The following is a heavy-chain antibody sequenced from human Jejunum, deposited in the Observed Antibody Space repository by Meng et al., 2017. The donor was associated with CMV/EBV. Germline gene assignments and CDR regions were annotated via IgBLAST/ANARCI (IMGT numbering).Heavy chain of an antibody. Sequence: GTFSSYGVSWVRQVPGQGLEWMGGTIPIFGTANYAQKFQGRVTIIADKSTSTAYMDLTSLRSEDTAIYYCARTTPRLAAAGLNYFDYWGQGTLVTVSS. CDR1: GTFSSYG. CDR3: ARTTPRLAAAGLNYFDY. J-gene: IGHJ4*02. D-gene: IGHD6-13*01. V-gene: IGHV1-69*06. CDR2: TIPIFGTA.